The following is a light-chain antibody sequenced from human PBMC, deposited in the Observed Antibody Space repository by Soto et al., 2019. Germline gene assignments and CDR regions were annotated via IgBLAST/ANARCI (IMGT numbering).Light chain of an antibody. V-gene: IGKV1-5*03. CDR3: QQTFKTPHT. CDR1: QNIGVW. CDR2: KTS. Sequence: DLQMTPSPSTLSASVGARAPIACRASQNIGVWLAWYQQKPGIVPSLLIYKTSTLEDGVPSRFSGSGFGTDYTLTISSLQPADFATYYCQQTFKTPHTVGQGTKV. J-gene: IGKJ2*01.